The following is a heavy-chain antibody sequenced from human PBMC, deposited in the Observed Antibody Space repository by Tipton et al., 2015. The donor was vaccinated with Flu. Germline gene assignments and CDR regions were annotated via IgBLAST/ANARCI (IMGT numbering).Heavy chain of an antibody. J-gene: IGHJ4*02. Sequence: TLSLTCTVSGGSVSSTSYYWSWIRQPPGKGLEWLGYIYYSGSTNYNPSLKSRVTISVDRSRNQFSLKLNSVTAADTAVYFCAKDSEDIGYWGPGTLVTVSS. D-gene: IGHD5-12*01. CDR3: AKDSEDIGY. V-gene: IGHV4-61*01. CDR2: IYYSGST. CDR1: GGSVSSTSYY.